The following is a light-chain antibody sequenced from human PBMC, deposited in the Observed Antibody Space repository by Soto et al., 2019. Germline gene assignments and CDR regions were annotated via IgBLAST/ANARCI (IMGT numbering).Light chain of an antibody. J-gene: IGLJ1*01. CDR3: SSYAGSNNPYV. V-gene: IGLV2-14*01. CDR1: SSDVGGYNA. CDR2: EVT. Sequence: QSVLTQPASVSGSPGQTITISCTGTSSDVGGYNAVSWYQHRPGKAPKLIIYEVTHRPAGISDRFSASKSGNTASLTVSGLQAEDEADYYCSSYAGSNNPYVFGTGTKVTVL.